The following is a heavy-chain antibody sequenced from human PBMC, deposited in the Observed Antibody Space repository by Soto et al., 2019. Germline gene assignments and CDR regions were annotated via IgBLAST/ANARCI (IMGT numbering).Heavy chain of an antibody. CDR1: GGSVSSVNYY. CDR2: IYYSGST. V-gene: IGHV4-61*01. J-gene: IGHJ6*01. D-gene: IGHD4-4*01. CDR3: ARAGQMTTVTMD. Sequence: SETLSLTCTVSGGSVSSVNYYWSWIRQPPGKGLEWIGYIYYSGSTNYNPSLKSRVTISVETSKNQFSLKLRSVTAADTAVYYCARAGQMTTVTMD.